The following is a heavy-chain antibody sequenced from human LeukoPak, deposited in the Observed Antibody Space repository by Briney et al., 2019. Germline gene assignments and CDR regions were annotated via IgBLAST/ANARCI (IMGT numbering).Heavy chain of an antibody. Sequence: SETLSLTCTVSGGSISSSTYNWDWIRQPPGKGLQWIGRISYSGSTYYNPSLKSRVTISVDTSKNQFSLKLSSVTAADTAVYYCARGLGGTFDGYYFDYWGQGTLVAVSS. D-gene: IGHD3-3*01. V-gene: IGHV4-39*07. CDR2: ISYSGST. J-gene: IGHJ4*02. CDR3: ARGLGGTFDGYYFDY. CDR1: GGSISSSTYN.